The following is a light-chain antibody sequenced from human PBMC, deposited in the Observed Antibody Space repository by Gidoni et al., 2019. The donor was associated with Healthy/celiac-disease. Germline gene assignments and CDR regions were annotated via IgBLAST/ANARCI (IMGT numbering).Light chain of an antibody. Sequence: QAVVTQEPSLTVSPGGTVTLTCGSSTGAVTSGHYPYWFQQKPGQAPRTLIYDTSNKHSWTPARFSGSLLGGKAALTLSRAQPEDEAEYYCLLSYSGAPEVFGGGTKLTVL. CDR2: DTS. V-gene: IGLV7-46*01. CDR3: LLSYSGAPEV. CDR1: TGAVTSGHY. J-gene: IGLJ3*02.